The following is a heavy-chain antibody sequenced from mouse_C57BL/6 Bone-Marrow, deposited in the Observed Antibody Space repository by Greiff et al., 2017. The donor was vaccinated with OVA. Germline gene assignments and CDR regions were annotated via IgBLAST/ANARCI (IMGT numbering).Heavy chain of an antibody. V-gene: IGHV1-82*01. CDR1: GYAFSSSW. Sequence: QVQLKQSGPELVKPGASVKISCKASGYAFSSSWMNWVKQRPGKGLEWIGRIYPGDGDTNYNGKFKGKATLTADKSSSTAYMQLSSLTSEDSAVYFCARSYSQEGFAYWGQGTLVTVSA. J-gene: IGHJ3*01. D-gene: IGHD2-12*01. CDR3: ARSYSQEGFAY. CDR2: IYPGDGDT.